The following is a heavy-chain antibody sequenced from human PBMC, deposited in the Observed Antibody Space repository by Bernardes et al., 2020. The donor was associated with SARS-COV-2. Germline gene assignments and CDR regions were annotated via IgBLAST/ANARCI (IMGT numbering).Heavy chain of an antibody. D-gene: IGHD2-2*01. CDR1: GDSVSSGAYF. CDR3: ARGQICSNTSCYYYALDI. CDR2: IYHSGST. Sequence: SETLSLTCSVSGDSVSSGAYFWNWIRQHPGRGLEWIGCIYHSGSTYYIPSLKSRVAISLDTSNNRFSLKLNSVTAADTAVYYCARGQICSNTSCYYYALDIWGLGTMVTVSS. J-gene: IGHJ3*02. V-gene: IGHV4-31*03.